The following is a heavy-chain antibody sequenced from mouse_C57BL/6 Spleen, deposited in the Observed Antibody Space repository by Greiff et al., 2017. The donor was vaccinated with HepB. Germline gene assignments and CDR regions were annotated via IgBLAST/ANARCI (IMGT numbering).Heavy chain of an antibody. CDR1: GYTFTSYW. CDR3: APAYYSNYVTSDY. V-gene: IGHV1-55*01. Sequence: SGAELVKPGASVKMSCKASGYTFTSYWITWVKQRPGQGLEWIGDIYPGSGSTNYNEKFKSKATLTVDTSSSTAYMQLSSLTSEDSAVYYCAPAYYSNYVTSDYWGQGTTLTVSS. J-gene: IGHJ2*01. D-gene: IGHD2-5*01. CDR2: IYPGSGST.